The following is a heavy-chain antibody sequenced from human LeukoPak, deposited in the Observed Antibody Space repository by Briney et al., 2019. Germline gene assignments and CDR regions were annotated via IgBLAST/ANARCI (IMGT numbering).Heavy chain of an antibody. V-gene: IGHV3-30*18. Sequence: GRSLRLSCAASGFTFSSYGMHWVRQAPGKGLEWVAVISYDGSNKYYADSVKGRFTISRDNSKNTLYLQMNSLRAEDTAVYYCAKDRGSSCDYWGQGTLVTVSS. CDR2: ISYDGSNK. CDR3: AKDRGSSCDY. D-gene: IGHD6-13*01. CDR1: GFTFSSYG. J-gene: IGHJ4*02.